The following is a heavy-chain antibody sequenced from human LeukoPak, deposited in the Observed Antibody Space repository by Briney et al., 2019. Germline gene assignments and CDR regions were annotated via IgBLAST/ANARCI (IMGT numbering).Heavy chain of an antibody. Sequence: SGGSLRLSCAASGFSFSSYGIHWVRQAPGKGLEWVAVISSDASNQYYTDSVKGRFAISRDNSRNTLYLQMNSLRYEDTAVYYCAKDGCSGGSCQADYWGQGTLVTVSS. CDR3: AKDGCSGGSCQADY. CDR2: ISSDASNQ. D-gene: IGHD2-15*01. V-gene: IGHV3-30*18. CDR1: GFSFSSYG. J-gene: IGHJ4*02.